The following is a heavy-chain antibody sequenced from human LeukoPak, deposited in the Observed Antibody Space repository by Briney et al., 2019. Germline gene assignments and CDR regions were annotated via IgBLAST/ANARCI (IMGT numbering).Heavy chain of an antibody. D-gene: IGHD3-10*01. J-gene: IGHJ4*02. CDR2: ISRGGSTI. Sequence: GGSLRLSCAASGFTFSDYYMGWIRQAPGKGLGLISYISRGGSTISYADSVKGRFTISRDNAKNSLYLQMNSLRAEDTAVYYCASSYYYGSGSYLPSDYWGQGTLVTVSS. V-gene: IGHV3-11*04. CDR1: GFTFSDYY. CDR3: ASSYYYGSGSYLPSDY.